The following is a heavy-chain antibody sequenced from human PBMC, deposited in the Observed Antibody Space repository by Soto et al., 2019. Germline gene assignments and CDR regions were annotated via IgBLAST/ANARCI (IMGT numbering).Heavy chain of an antibody. CDR2: IKDDGSQK. V-gene: IGHV3-7*01. D-gene: IGHD1-26*01. J-gene: IGHJ4*02. Sequence: EVQLVESGGGLVQPGGSLRLSCAASGFSFSMYWMSWVRQAPGKGLEWVANIKDDGSQKYYVDSVKGRFTISRDNAKNSLYLQMNSLRAEDTAVYYCARHQVGYRVTDYWGQGTLVTVSS. CDR3: ARHQVGYRVTDY. CDR1: GFSFSMYW.